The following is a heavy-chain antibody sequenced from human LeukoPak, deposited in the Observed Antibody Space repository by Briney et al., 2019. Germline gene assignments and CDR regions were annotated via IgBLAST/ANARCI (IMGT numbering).Heavy chain of an antibody. J-gene: IGHJ4*02. V-gene: IGHV3-23*01. Sequence: PGGSLRLSCAASGLTFSSHGLSWVRQAPGMGLEWVSSISTSGGSTYYADSVKGRFTISRDNTKNTLYLHMNSLRAEDTALYYCANTRILGAMILGEFWGQGTLVTVSS. CDR2: ISTSGGST. CDR1: GLTFSSHG. CDR3: ANTRILGAMILGEF. D-gene: IGHD1-26*01.